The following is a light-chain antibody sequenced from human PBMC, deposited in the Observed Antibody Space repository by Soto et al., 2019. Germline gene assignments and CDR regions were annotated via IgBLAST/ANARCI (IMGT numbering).Light chain of an antibody. CDR3: QQYGSSPPYT. Sequence: EIVLTQSPGTLSLSPGERATLSCRASQSVSSSYLAWYQQKPGQAPRLLIYGASSEATGIPDRFSGSGSGTEFTLTISRLEPEDCAVYYCQQYGSSPPYTFGQGTKLEIK. CDR2: GAS. V-gene: IGKV3-20*01. J-gene: IGKJ2*01. CDR1: QSVSSSY.